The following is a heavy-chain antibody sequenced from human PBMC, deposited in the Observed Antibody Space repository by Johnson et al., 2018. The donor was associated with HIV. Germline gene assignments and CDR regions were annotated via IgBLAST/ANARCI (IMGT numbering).Heavy chain of an antibody. D-gene: IGHD2-2*01. CDR3: AKGDIVVVPAADYSSSSVDI. J-gene: IGHJ3*02. V-gene: IGHV3-30-3*01. CDR1: GFTFSDYY. CDR2: ISYDGSNK. Sequence: QVQLVESGGGLVKPGGSLRLSCAASGFTFSDYYMNWIRQAPGKGLEWVAVISYDGSNKYYADSVKGRFTIYRDNSKNTLYLQMNSLRAEDTAVYYCAKGDIVVVPAADYSSSSVDIWGQGTMVTVSS.